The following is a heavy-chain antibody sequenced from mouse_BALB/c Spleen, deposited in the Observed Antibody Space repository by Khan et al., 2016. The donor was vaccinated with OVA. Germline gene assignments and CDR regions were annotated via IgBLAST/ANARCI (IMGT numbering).Heavy chain of an antibody. Sequence: EVELVESGGGLVQPGGSRKLSCAASGFTFNSYGMHWIRQAPAQGLEWVAYISGDSNTIHYAHTVKGRFTISRDNPKNTLFLQMTSLMSEDTARYYCATSYFYGYYFDYWGPGTTLTVS. J-gene: IGHJ2*01. V-gene: IGHV5-17*02. CDR2: ISGDSNTI. CDR3: ATSYFYGYYFDY. CDR1: GFTFNSYG. D-gene: IGHD1-1*01.